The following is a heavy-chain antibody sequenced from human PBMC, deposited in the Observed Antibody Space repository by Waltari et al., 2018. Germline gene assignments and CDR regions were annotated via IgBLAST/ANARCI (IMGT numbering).Heavy chain of an antibody. CDR3: ARDLPPGGGGTRYYYMDV. J-gene: IGHJ6*03. Sequence: QVQLVQSGAEVKKPGSSVKVSCKASGGTFSSYAISWVRQAPGHGLEWMGGIIPILGIANYAQKFQGRVTITADESTSTAYMELSSLRSEDTAVYYCARDLPPGGGGTRYYYMDVWGKGTTVTVSS. CDR2: IIPILGIA. CDR1: GGTFSSYA. D-gene: IGHD2-15*01. V-gene: IGHV1-69*04.